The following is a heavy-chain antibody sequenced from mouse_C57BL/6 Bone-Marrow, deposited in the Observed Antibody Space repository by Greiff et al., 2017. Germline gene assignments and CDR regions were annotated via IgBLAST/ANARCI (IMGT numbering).Heavy chain of an antibody. D-gene: IGHD2-2*01. CDR2: IHPSDSDT. J-gene: IGHJ3*01. CDR1: GYTFTSYW. Sequence: QVQLQQPGAELVKPGASVKVSCKASGYTFTSYWMHWVKQRPGQGLEWIGRIHPSDSDTNYNQKFKGKATLTVDKSSSTAYMQLSSLTSDDSAVYYCALPFYYGYRLAYWGQGTLVTVSA. V-gene: IGHV1-74*01. CDR3: ALPFYYGYRLAY.